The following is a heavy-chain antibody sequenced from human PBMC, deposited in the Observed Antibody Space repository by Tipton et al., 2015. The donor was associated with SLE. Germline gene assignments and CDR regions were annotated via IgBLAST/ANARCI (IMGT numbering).Heavy chain of an antibody. V-gene: IGHV3-66*02. CDR2: IYSGGST. CDR1: GFTVSSNY. J-gene: IGHJ4*02. Sequence: SLRLSCAASGFTVSSNYMSWVRQAPGKGLEWVSDIYSGGSTSYADSVKGRFTISRDNSKNTLYLQMNSLRPEDTAVYYCARERGSSWFFFGYWGPGTLVSASS. CDR3: ARERGSSWFFFGY. D-gene: IGHD6-13*01.